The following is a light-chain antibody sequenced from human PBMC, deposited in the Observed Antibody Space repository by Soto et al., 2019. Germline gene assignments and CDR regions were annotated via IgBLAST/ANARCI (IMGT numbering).Light chain of an antibody. CDR3: TSFTTSNTFV. CDR1: SNDVGHFNY. J-gene: IGLJ1*01. CDR2: DVS. Sequence: QSALAQPASVSGSPGQSITISCTGTSNDVGHFNYVSWFHQHPGKAPKLLIFDVSNWPSGVSDRFSGSKSGNTASLTISGLQPEDEADYYCTSFTTSNTFVFGSGTKVTVL. V-gene: IGLV2-14*03.